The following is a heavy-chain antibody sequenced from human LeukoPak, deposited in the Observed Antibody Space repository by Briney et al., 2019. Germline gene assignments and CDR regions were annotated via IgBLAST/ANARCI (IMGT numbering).Heavy chain of an antibody. D-gene: IGHD3-10*01. CDR2: INAGNGNT. CDR3: ARVPIWFGGLSYFDY. J-gene: IGHJ4*02. V-gene: IGHV1-3*01. CDR1: GYTFTSYA. Sequence: GASVKVSCKASGYTFTSYAMHWVRQAPGQRLEWMGWINAGNGNTKYSQKFQGRVTITRDTSASTAYMELSSLRSEDTAVYYCARVPIWFGGLSYFDYWGQGTLVTVSS.